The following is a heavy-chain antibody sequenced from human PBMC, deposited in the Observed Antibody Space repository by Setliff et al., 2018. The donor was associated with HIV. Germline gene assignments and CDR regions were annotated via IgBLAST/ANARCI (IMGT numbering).Heavy chain of an antibody. CDR1: GGSFSGY. V-gene: IGHV4-34*01. Sequence: SETLSLTCAVYGGSFSGYWSWIRQSPGKGLEWLGEINHSGNTHYDPSLKSRLTISIDTSKKQFSLKLTSVTAADTAVYYCARGHCSGTNCYGVDYYGMDVWGQGTTVTVS. J-gene: IGHJ6*02. CDR3: ARGHCSGTNCYGVDYYGMDV. D-gene: IGHD2-2*01. CDR2: INHSGNT.